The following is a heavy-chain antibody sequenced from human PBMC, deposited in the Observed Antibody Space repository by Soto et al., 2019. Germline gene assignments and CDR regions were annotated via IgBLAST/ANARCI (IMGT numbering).Heavy chain of an antibody. Sequence: WSWVRQNPGKDLEWIGHMHHSGRTHYNPSLKSRVAISVDTSKNQFSLYLNSVTAADTAVYYCARWVEVSLDYFDSWGQGTPVTVSS. J-gene: IGHJ4*02. CDR3: ARWVEVSLDYFDS. D-gene: IGHD2-15*01. V-gene: IGHV4-31*02. CDR2: MHHSGRT.